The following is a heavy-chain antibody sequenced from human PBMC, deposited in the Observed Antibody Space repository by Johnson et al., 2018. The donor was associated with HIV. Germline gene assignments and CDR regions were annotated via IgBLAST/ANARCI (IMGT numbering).Heavy chain of an antibody. CDR2: ISYDGINK. Sequence: VQVVESGGGLVQPGGSLRLSCAASGITFSSYAMHWVRQAPGRGLEWVTVISYDGINKYYVDSVKGRFTISRDNSKNTLYLQMNSLRAEDTAVYYCARDPDDYGGRDAFDIWGQGTMVTVSS. CDR1: GITFSSYA. CDR3: ARDPDDYGGRDAFDI. D-gene: IGHD4-23*01. J-gene: IGHJ3*02. V-gene: IGHV3-30-3*01.